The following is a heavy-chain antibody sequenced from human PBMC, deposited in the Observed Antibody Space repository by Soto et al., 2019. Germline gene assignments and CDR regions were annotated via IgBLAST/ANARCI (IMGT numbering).Heavy chain of an antibody. CDR1: GYSFTSYW. J-gene: IGHJ3*02. CDR3: ARPGYCSGGSCPNDAFDI. V-gene: IGHV5-10-1*01. Sequence: GESLKISCKGSGYSFTSYWISWVRQMPGKGLEWMGRIDPSDSYTNYSPSFQGHVTISADKSISTAYLQWSSLKASDTAMYYCARPGYCSGGSCPNDAFDIWGQGTMVTV. D-gene: IGHD2-15*01. CDR2: IDPSDSYT.